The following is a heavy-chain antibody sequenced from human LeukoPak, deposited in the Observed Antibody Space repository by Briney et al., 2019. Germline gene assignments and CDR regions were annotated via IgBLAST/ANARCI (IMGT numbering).Heavy chain of an antibody. D-gene: IGHD3-10*01. CDR2: IYYSGST. J-gene: IGHJ5*02. Sequence: SETLSLTCTVSGGSISSSSYYWGWIRQPPGKGLEWIGSIYYSGSTYYNPSLKSRVTISVDTSKNQFSLKLSSVTAADTAVYYCARLYYYGSGSYYRFDPWGQGTLVTVSS. CDR1: GGSISSSSYY. V-gene: IGHV4-39*01. CDR3: ARLYYYGSGSYYRFDP.